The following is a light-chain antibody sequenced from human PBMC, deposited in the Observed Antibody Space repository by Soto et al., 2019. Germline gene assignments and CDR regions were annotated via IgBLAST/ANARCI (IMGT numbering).Light chain of an antibody. Sequence: EIVLTQSPATLSLSPGERATLPCRASQSVSSYLAWYQQKPGQAPRLLIYDASNRATGIPARFSGSGSGTDFTLTISSLEPEDFAVYYCQQRSNWLPLTFGGGTKVDI. CDR3: QQRSNWLPLT. V-gene: IGKV3-11*01. CDR2: DAS. CDR1: QSVSSY. J-gene: IGKJ4*01.